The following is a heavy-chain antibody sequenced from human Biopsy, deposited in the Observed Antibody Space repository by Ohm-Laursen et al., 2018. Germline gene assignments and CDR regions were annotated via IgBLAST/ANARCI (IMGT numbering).Heavy chain of an antibody. CDR3: ARGRRTSGWPYFDN. CDR2: IYSGGNT. Sequence: GTLSLTCPVSGDSLTSGPENWSWIRQSPGQGLEYIGFIYSGGNTNYNPSLKNRVTMSVDTSKNQFYLKLYSVTAADTAVYYCARGRRTSGWPYFDNWGQGALVIASP. D-gene: IGHD6-19*01. J-gene: IGHJ4*02. V-gene: IGHV4-61*01. CDR1: GDSLTSGPEN.